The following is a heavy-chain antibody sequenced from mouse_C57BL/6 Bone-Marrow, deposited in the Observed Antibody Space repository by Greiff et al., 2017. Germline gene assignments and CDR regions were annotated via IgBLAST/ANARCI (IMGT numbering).Heavy chain of an antibody. V-gene: IGHV14-4*01. D-gene: IGHD2-5*01. Sequence: VQLQQSGAELVRPGASVKLSCTASGFNIKDDYMHWVKQRPEQGLEWIGWIDPENGDTEYASKFQGKATITADTSSNTASLQLSSLTSEDTAVYYCTRSYSSNCHSAMDYWGQGTSVTVSS. CDR1: GFNIKDDY. CDR2: IDPENGDT. J-gene: IGHJ4*01. CDR3: TRSYSSNCHSAMDY.